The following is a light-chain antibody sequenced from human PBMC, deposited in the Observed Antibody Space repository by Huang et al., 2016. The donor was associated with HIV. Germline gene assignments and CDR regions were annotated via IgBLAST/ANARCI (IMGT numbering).Light chain of an antibody. Sequence: DIVMTQSPSSLSASVGDRVTITCQASQDITNYLNWYQQRPGKAPKVLIYGASSLETGVPSRFSGSGSGKEFTFTISSLQPEDTATYYCQQYDNLPLTFGGGTKVEIK. CDR1: QDITNY. CDR3: QQYDNLPLT. J-gene: IGKJ4*01. V-gene: IGKV1-33*01. CDR2: GAS.